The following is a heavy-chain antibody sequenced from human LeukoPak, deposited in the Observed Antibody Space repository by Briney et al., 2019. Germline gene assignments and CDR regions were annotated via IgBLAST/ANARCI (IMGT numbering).Heavy chain of an antibody. CDR3: ARGLHAVDY. V-gene: IGHV4-59*01. D-gene: IGHD5-24*01. CDR1: GGSISSYY. J-gene: IGHJ4*02. Sequence: SETLSLTCTVSGGSISSYYWSWIRQPPGKGLEWIGYIYYSVTTNYNPSLKSRVTISVDTSKNQFSLKLSSVTAADTAVYYCARGLHAVDYWGLGTLVTVSS. CDR2: IYYSVTT.